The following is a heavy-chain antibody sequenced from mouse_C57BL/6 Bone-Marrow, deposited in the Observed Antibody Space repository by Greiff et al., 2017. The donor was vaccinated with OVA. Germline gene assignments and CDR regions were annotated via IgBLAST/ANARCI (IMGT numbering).Heavy chain of an antibody. CDR1: GYSITSDY. J-gene: IGHJ4*01. CDR3: ARYGYYGSSYPYYAMDY. CDR2: ISYSGST. Sequence: EVNVVESGPGLAKPSQTLSLTCSVTGYSITSDYWNWIRKFPGNKLEYMGYISYSGSTYYNPSLKSRISITRDTSKNQYYLQLNSVTTEDTATYYCARYGYYGSSYPYYAMDYWGQGTSVTVSS. D-gene: IGHD1-1*01. V-gene: IGHV3-8*01.